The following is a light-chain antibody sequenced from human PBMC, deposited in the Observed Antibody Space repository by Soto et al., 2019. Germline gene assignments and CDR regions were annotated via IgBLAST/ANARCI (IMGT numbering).Light chain of an antibody. CDR1: QSVSSSY. J-gene: IGKJ1*01. CDR2: GAS. Sequence: EIVLPQPPGTRYLSPGARATLSCRASQSVSSSYLAWYQQKPGQAPRLLIYGASSRATGIPDRFSGSGSGTDFTLTISRLEPEDFAVYYCQQYGSSGTFGQGTKVDI. V-gene: IGKV3-20*01. CDR3: QQYGSSGT.